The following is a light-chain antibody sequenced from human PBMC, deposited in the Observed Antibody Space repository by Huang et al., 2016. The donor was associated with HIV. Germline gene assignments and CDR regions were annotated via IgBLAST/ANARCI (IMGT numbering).Light chain of an antibody. Sequence: EIVLTQSPGTLSLSLGERATLSCRASQSVSSNYLAWYQQKPGQAPRLLIDGASSRATGIPDRFSGSGSGTDFTLTISRLEPEDFAVYYCHQYGSSPGTFGQGTKVGIK. CDR3: HQYGSSPGT. J-gene: IGKJ1*01. CDR1: QSVSSNY. V-gene: IGKV3-20*01. CDR2: GAS.